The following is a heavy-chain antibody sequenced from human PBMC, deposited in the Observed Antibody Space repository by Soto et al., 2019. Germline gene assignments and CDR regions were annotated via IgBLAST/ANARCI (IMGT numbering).Heavy chain of an antibody. CDR3: AKDLLRCSGGSCCSSYYYYGMDV. V-gene: IGHV3-30*18. CDR1: GFTFSSYG. Sequence: PGGSLRLSCAASGFTFSSYGMHWVRQAPGKGLEWVAVISYDGSNKYYADSVKGRFTISRDNSKNTLYLQMNSLRAEDTAVYYCAKDLLRCSGGSCCSSYYYYGMDVWGQGTTVTVSS. J-gene: IGHJ6*02. D-gene: IGHD2-15*01. CDR2: ISYDGSNK.